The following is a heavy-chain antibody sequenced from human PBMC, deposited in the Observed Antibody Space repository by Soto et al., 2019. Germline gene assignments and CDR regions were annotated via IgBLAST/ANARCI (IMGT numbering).Heavy chain of an antibody. J-gene: IGHJ4*02. CDR2: ISSSSSYI. V-gene: IGHV3-21*01. D-gene: IGHD6-13*01. CDR1: GFTFSSYS. Sequence: GGSLRLSCAASGFTFSSYSMNWVRQAPGKGLEWVSSISSSSSYIYYADSVKGRFTISRDNAKNSLYLQMNSLRAEDTAVYYCASSVEGSSWSGQDYWGQGTLVTVSS. CDR3: ASSVEGSSWSGQDY.